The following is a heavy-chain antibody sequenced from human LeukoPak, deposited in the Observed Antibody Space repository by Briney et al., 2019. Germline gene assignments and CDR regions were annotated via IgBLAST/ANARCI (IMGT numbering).Heavy chain of an antibody. J-gene: IGHJ4*02. V-gene: IGHV3-66*01. CDR2: ISRGGIS. CDR3: AREGSSGDY. D-gene: IGHD6-13*01. Sequence: AGGSLRLSCAASGFTFSIHDMYWIRQSPGKGLECVSVISRGGISYYADSVKGRFTISRDNSKNTLYLQMNSLRAEDTAVYYCAREGSSGDYWGQGTLVTVSS. CDR1: GFTFSIHD.